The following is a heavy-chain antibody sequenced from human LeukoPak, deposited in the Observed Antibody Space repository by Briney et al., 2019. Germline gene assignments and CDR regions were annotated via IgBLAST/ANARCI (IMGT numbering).Heavy chain of an antibody. Sequence: GASVKVSCKASGGTFSNYTISWVRQAPGQGLEWMGRIIPILGIANFAQKFQGRVTITADKSTSTAYMELSSLRSEDTAVYYCARAEGSLPDYWGQGTLVTASS. CDR1: GGTFSNYT. CDR2: IIPILGIA. CDR3: ARAEGSLPDY. J-gene: IGHJ4*02. V-gene: IGHV1-69*02.